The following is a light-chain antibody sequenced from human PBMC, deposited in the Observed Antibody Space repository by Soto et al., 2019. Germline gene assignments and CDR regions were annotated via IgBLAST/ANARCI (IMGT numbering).Light chain of an antibody. CDR2: LNSDGSH. V-gene: IGLV4-69*01. Sequence: QPVLTQSPSASASLGASVKLTCTLSSGHSSYAIAWHQQQPEKGPRYLMKLNSDGSHSKGDGIPARFSGSSSGAERYLAISSLQSEDEADYYCQTWGTGIHVFGTGTKLTVL. CDR1: SGHSSYA. J-gene: IGLJ1*01. CDR3: QTWGTGIHV.